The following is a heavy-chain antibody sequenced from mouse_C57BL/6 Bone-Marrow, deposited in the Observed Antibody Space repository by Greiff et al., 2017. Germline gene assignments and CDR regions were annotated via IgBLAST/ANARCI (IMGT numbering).Heavy chain of an antibody. J-gene: IGHJ1*03. D-gene: IGHD1-1*01. V-gene: IGHV5-6*01. CDR3: ARRGYYGSIFYWYFDV. CDR1: GFTFSSYG. CDR2: ISSGGSYT. Sequence: DVHLVESGGDLVKPGGSLKLSCAASGFTFSSYGMSWVRQTPDKRLEWVANISSGGSYTYYPDSVKGRFTISRDNAKNTLYLQMSSLKSEDTAMYYCARRGYYGSIFYWYFDVWGTGTTVTVTS.